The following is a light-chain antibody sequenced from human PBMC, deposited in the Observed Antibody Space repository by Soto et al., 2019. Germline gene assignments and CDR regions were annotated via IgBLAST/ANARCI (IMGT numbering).Light chain of an antibody. CDR1: QSLLHRNGYNY. V-gene: IGKV2-28*01. Sequence: DTVMTQSPLSLPVTPGEPASISCKSSQSLLHRNGYNYVDWYLQKPEQSPQLLISLPSNRPSGDTDRFSSSGSGPAFKPKTSRVKAQDGGVFYCMQPLHAPPTFGQGTKAQIK. CDR2: LPS. CDR3: MQPLHAPPT. J-gene: IGKJ1*01.